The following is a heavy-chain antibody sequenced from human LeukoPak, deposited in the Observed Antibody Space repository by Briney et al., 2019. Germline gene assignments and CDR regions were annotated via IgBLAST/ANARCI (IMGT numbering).Heavy chain of an antibody. CDR1: GYTFSGYY. D-gene: IGHD4-17*01. Sequence: ASVKVSCKASGYTFSGYYIHWVRQAPGQGLEWMGRINPNSGDTNYAQKFQGRVTMTRETSISTAYMELSRLTSDDTAVYFCAREGIYGDYGGWDDFDTWGQGTMVTVSS. J-gene: IGHJ3*02. CDR2: INPNSGDT. CDR3: AREGIYGDYGGWDDFDT. V-gene: IGHV1-2*06.